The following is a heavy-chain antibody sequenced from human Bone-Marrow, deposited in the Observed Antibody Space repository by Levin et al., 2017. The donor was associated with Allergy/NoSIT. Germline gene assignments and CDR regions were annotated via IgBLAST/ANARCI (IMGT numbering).Heavy chain of an antibody. CDR2: IRSLTDGGAT. V-gene: IGHV3-15*07. J-gene: IGHJ4*02. D-gene: IGHD3-10*01. CDR1: GFTFTNAW. CDR3: VTGVTMLRGLKNLLEY. Sequence: TSETLSLTCAASGFTFTNAWLNWVRQAPGKGLEWVGRIRSLTDGGATDYGTPGEGRFTISRDDATNTLYLQMNSLKSEDTAVYYCVTGVTMLRGLKNLLEYWGQGTLVTVSS.